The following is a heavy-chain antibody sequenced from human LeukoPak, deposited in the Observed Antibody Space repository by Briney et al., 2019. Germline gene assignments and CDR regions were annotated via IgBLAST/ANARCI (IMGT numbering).Heavy chain of an antibody. CDR3: ARDIGGSGYDFSY. CDR1: GGSISSYY. J-gene: IGHJ4*02. D-gene: IGHD5-12*01. CDR2: IYYSGST. V-gene: IGHV4-59*01. Sequence: SETLSLTCTVSGGSISSYYWSWIRQPPGKGLEWIGYIYYSGSTNYNPSLKSRVTISVDTSKNQFSLKLSSVTAADTAVYYCARDIGGSGYDFSYWGQGTLVTVSS.